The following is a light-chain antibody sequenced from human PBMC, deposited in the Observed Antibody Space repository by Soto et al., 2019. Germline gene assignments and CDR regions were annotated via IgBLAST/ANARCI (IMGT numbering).Light chain of an antibody. Sequence: DIQLTQSPSTLSASVGDRATITCRASQSVTNCLAWYQQKPAKAPKLLVYDASSLQSGVPSRFSGCGSETEFSLTSSSLQADDFSSYYWQQYYRSCTFGQGTKVEIK. CDR1: QSVTNC. J-gene: IGKJ2*02. V-gene: IGKV1-5*01. CDR3: QQYYRSCT. CDR2: DAS.